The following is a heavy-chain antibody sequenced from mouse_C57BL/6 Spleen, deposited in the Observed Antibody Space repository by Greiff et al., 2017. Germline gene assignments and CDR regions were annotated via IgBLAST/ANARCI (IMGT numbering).Heavy chain of an antibody. D-gene: IGHD2-1*01. Sequence: QVQLKESGPELVKPGASVKISCKASGYAFSSSWMNWVKQRPGKGLEWIGRIYPGDGDTNYNGKFKGKATLTADKSSSTAYMQLSSLTSEDSAVYFCARKRGYGNYDWFDYWGQGTTLTVSS. CDR1: GYAFSSSW. V-gene: IGHV1-82*01. CDR2: IYPGDGDT. J-gene: IGHJ2*01. CDR3: ARKRGYGNYDWFDY.